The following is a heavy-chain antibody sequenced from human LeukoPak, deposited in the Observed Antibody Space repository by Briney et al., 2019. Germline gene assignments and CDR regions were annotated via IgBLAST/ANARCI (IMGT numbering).Heavy chain of an antibody. D-gene: IGHD3-22*01. Sequence: GGSLRLSCTASGFTFGDYAMSWFRQAPGKGLEWVGFIRSKAYSGTTEYAASVKGRFTISRDDSKSIAYLQMNSLKTEDTAVYYCTRFHTYYYDSSGFVFDYWGQGTLVTVSS. CDR1: GFTFGDYA. J-gene: IGHJ4*02. CDR2: IRSKAYSGTT. V-gene: IGHV3-49*03. CDR3: TRFHTYYYDSSGFVFDY.